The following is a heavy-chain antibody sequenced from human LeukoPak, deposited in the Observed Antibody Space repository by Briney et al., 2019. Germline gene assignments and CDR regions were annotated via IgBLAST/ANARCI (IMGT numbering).Heavy chain of an antibody. CDR1: GYTFTSYG. D-gene: IGHD6-13*01. CDR2: ISAYNGNT. Sequence: ASVKVSCKASGYTFTSYGISWVRQAPGQGLEWMGWISAYNGNTNYAQKLQGRVTMTTDTSTSTAHMELRSLRSDDTAVYYCARSSWYRGYYYYYYMDVWGKGTTVTVSS. CDR3: ARSSWYRGYYYYYYMDV. J-gene: IGHJ6*03. V-gene: IGHV1-18*01.